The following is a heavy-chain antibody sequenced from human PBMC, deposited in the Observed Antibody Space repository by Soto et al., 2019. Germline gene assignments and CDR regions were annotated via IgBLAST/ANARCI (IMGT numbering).Heavy chain of an antibody. D-gene: IGHD7-27*01. Sequence: EVQLVESGGGLVKPGGSLRLSCAASGFTFSSYSMNWVRQAPGKGLEWVSSISSSSSYIYYADLVKGRFTISRDNAKNSLYLQMNSLRAEDTAVYYCARDSPHAGAFDYWGQGTLVTVSS. J-gene: IGHJ4*02. CDR3: ARDSPHAGAFDY. V-gene: IGHV3-21*01. CDR1: GFTFSSYS. CDR2: ISSSSSYI.